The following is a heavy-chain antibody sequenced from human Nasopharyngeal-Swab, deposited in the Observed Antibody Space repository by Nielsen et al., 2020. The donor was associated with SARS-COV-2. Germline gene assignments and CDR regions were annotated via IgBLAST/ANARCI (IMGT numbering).Heavy chain of an antibody. Sequence: GGSLRLSCAASGFSFSSYWMHWVRQAPGKGLVWVSCINSYGTTTRYADSVKGRFTVSRDNAKNTLYLEMNSLRADDTAVYYCARRLVWFGEAHYYYYGMDVWGKGTTVTVSS. CDR3: ARRLVWFGEAHYYYYGMDV. V-gene: IGHV3-74*01. J-gene: IGHJ6*04. CDR1: GFSFSSYW. CDR2: INSYGTTT. D-gene: IGHD3-10*01.